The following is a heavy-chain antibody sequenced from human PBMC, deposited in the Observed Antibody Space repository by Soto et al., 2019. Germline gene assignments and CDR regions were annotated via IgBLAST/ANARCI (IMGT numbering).Heavy chain of an antibody. V-gene: IGHV3-23*01. CDR3: AKGGDIVATIPEYFDY. D-gene: IGHD5-12*01. Sequence: GGSLRPSCGASGFTFSSYAMSWVRQAPGKGLEWVSAISGSGGSTYYADSVKGRFTISRDNSKNTLYLQMNSLRAEDTAVYYCAKGGDIVATIPEYFDYWGQGTRVTVSS. J-gene: IGHJ4*02. CDR2: ISGSGGST. CDR1: GFTFSSYA.